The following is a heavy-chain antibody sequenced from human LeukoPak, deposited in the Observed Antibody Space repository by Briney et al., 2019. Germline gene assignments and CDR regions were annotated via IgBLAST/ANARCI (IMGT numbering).Heavy chain of an antibody. CDR1: GFTFSSYA. D-gene: IGHD4-23*01. CDR3: ANSSDYGGNLADY. V-gene: IGHV3-23*01. J-gene: IGHJ4*02. CDR2: ISGSGGST. Sequence: GGSLRLSCAASGFTFSSYAMSWVRQAPGKGLEWVSAISGSGGSTYYADSVKGRFTISRDNSKNTLYLQMNSLRAEDTAVYYCANSSDYGGNLADYWGQGTLVTVSS.